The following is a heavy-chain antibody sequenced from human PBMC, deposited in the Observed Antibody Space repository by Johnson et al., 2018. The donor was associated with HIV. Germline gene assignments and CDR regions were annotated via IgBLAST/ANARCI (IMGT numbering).Heavy chain of an antibody. CDR2: IGTAGDT. J-gene: IGHJ3*02. V-gene: IGHV3-13*01. D-gene: IGHD3-3*02. CDR1: GFTFSSYD. Sequence: MQLVESGGGLVQPGGSLRLSCAASGFTFSSYDMHWVRQATGKGLEWVSAIGTAGDTYYPGSVKGRFTISRDNAKNTLYLQMNSLRAEDTAAYYCARELSRDAFDIWSQGTMVTVSS. CDR3: ARELSRDAFDI.